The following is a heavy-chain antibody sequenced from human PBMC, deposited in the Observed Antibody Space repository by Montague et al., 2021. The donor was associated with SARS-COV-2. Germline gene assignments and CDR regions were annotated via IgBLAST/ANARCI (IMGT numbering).Heavy chain of an antibody. CDR2: IDYSGST. CDR3: VSPSMILTL. CDR1: GGSISTSDYY. D-gene: IGHD4/OR15-4a*01. J-gene: IGHJ4*02. V-gene: IGHV4-39*01. Sequence: SETLSLTCTVSGGSISTSDYYWGWIRQPPGKGLEWIGYIDYSGSTYYNPPLKSRVTISLDTSKNQFYLRLNSVTAADTAVYYCVSPSMILTLWGQGTLVTVSS.